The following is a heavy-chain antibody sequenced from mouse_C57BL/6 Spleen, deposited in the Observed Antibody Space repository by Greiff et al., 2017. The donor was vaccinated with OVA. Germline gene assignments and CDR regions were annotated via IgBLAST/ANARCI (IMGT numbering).Heavy chain of an antibody. V-gene: IGHV14-2*01. J-gene: IGHJ4*01. CDR1: GFNIKDYY. Sequence: EVQLQQSGAELVKPGASVKLSCTASGFNIKDYYMHWVKQRTEQGLEWIGRIDPEDGETKYAPKFPGKATITADTSSNTAYLQLSSLTSEDTAVYYCARSGYGYDYYAMDDWGQGTSVTVSS. CDR2: IDPEDGET. D-gene: IGHD2-2*01. CDR3: ARSGYGYDYYAMDD.